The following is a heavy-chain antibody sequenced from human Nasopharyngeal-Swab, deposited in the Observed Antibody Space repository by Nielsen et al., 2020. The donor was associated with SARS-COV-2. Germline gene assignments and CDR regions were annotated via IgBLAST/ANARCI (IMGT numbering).Heavy chain of an antibody. CDR3: ARYDDYYDSSGSAY. J-gene: IGHJ4*02. CDR1: GFTFSSYA. D-gene: IGHD3-22*01. V-gene: IGHV3-23*01. Sequence: GESLNISCAASGFTFSSYAMSWVRQAPGKGLEWVSVISGSGGSTYYADSVKGRFTISRDNSKNTLYLQMNSLRNEDTAVYYCARYDDYYDSSGSAYWGQGTLVTVSS. CDR2: ISGSGGST.